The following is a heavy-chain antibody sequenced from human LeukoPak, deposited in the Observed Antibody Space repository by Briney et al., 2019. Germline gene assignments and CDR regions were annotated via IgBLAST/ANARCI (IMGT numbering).Heavy chain of an antibody. CDR1: GFTFSSYW. J-gene: IGHJ3*02. CDR3: ARDKGGSGWYDAFDI. CDR2: IKQDGSEK. V-gene: IGHV3-7*01. Sequence: PGGSLRLSCAASGFTFSSYWMSWVRQAPGKGLEWVANIKQDGSEKYYVDSVKGRFTISRDNAKNSLYLQMNSLRAEDTAVYYCARDKGGSGWYDAFDIWGQGTMVTVSS. D-gene: IGHD6-19*01.